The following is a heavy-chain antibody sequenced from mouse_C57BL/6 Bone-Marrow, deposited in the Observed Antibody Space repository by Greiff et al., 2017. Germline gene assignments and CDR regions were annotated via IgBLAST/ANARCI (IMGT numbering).Heavy chain of an antibody. CDR2: IDPSDSYT. CDR3: ARRGWDDY. J-gene: IGHJ2*01. V-gene: IGHV1-50*01. CDR1: GYTFTSYW. Sequence: QVQLQQPGAELVKPGASVKLSCKASGYTFTSYWMQWVKQRPGQGLEWIGEIDPSDSYTNYNQKFKGKATLTVDTSSSTADMQLSSLTSEDSAVYYCARRGWDDYWGQGTTLTVSS. D-gene: IGHD4-1*01.